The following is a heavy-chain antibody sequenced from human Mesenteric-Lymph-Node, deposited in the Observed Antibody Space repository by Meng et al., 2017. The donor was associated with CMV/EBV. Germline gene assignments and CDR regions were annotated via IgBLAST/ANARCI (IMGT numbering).Heavy chain of an antibody. D-gene: IGHD1-1*01. CDR2: IYPADSDT. V-gene: IGHV5-51*01. J-gene: IGHJ4*02. CDR3: VRRLEWAFDH. Sequence: KISCKAAGYSISTYWIGWVRQMHGKGLEWMGIIYPADSDTRYSPAFQGQVTISADKSINTAYLQWDSLRASDTAMYYCVRRLEWAFDHWGQGTLVTVSS. CDR1: GYSISTYW.